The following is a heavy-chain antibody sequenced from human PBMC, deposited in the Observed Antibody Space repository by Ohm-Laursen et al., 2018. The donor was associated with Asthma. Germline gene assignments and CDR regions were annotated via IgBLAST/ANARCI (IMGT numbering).Heavy chain of an antibody. J-gene: IGHJ4*02. V-gene: IGHV3-30-3*01. D-gene: IGHD7-27*01. CDR2: GGSYYDGGLK. CDR3: ATFNWGSRGFDF. CDR1: GFTFSNFA. Sequence: SLRLSCSASGFTFSNFAMHWVRQAPGKGLEWVAVGGSYYDGGLKYYADSVNGRFTVSRDDSKNTLHLQMNSLRAADTAVYYCATFNWGSRGFDFWGQGALVTVSS.